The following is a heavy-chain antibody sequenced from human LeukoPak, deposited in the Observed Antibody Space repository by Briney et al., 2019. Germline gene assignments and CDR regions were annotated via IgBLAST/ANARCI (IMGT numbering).Heavy chain of an antibody. V-gene: IGHV3-7*05. Sequence: GGSLRLSCAASGFTFSNAWMTWVRQAPGKGLEWVANIKQDGSDKYYVDSVKGRFTISRDNAKNSLYLQMNSLRAEDTAVYYCARKSGYGDYWGQGTLVTVSS. CDR1: GFTFSNAW. CDR3: ARKSGYGDY. CDR2: IKQDGSDK. J-gene: IGHJ4*02. D-gene: IGHD5-12*01.